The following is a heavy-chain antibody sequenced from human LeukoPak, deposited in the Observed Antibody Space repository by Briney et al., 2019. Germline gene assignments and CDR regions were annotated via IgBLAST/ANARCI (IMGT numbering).Heavy chain of an antibody. CDR3: AGDLGSGWPKIPFDY. CDR1: GFTFSSYI. CDR2: ISSDTSYV. Sequence: GGSLRLSCAVSGFTFSSYIMNWVRQAPGKGLEWVSSISSDTSYVYYADSVKGRFTISRDNAKRSLYLQMNSLRAEDTAVYYCAGDLGSGWPKIPFDYWGQGTLVTVSS. D-gene: IGHD6-19*01. V-gene: IGHV3-21*01. J-gene: IGHJ4*02.